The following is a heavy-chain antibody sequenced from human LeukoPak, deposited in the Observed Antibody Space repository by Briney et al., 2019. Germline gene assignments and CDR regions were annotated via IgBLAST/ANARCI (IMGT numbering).Heavy chain of an antibody. V-gene: IGHV1-2*02. CDR3: AREEGYCSSTSCPNWFDP. CDR1: GYTFTGYY. Sequence: ASVKVSCKASGYTFTGYYMHWVRQAPGQGLEWMGWINPNSGGTNYAQKFQGRVAMTRDTFISTAYMELSRLRSDDTAVYYCAREEGYCSSTSCPNWFDPWGQGTLVTVSS. D-gene: IGHD2-2*01. CDR2: INPNSGGT. J-gene: IGHJ5*02.